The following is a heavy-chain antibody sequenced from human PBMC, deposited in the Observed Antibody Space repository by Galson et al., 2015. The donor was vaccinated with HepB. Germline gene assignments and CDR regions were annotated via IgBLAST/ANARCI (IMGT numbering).Heavy chain of an antibody. CDR1: GFTFSSYA. J-gene: IGHJ5*02. CDR3: AKGLHVDTAMASKCFDP. D-gene: IGHD5-18*01. V-gene: IGHV3-23*01. CDR2: ISGSGGST. Sequence: SLRLSCAASGFTFSSYAMSWVRQAPGKGLEWVSAISGSGGSTYYADSVKGRFTISRDNSKNTLYLQMNSLRAEDTAVYYCAKGLHVDTAMASKCFDPWVQLTLVTVSS.